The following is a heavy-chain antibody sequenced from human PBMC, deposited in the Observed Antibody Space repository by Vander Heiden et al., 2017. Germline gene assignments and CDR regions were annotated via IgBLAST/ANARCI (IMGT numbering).Heavy chain of an antibody. CDR1: GGSFSGYY. D-gene: IGHD2-2*01. CDR2: INHSGST. J-gene: IGHJ6*02. CDR3: ASLESRGHPPSGPAIYYGMDV. Sequence: QVQLQQWGAGLLKPSETLSLTCAVYGGSFSGYYWSWIRQPPGKGLEWIGEINHSGSTNYNPSLKSRVTISVDTSKNQFSLKLSSVTAADTAVYYCASLESRGHPPSGPAIYYGMDVWGQGTTVTVSS. V-gene: IGHV4-34*01.